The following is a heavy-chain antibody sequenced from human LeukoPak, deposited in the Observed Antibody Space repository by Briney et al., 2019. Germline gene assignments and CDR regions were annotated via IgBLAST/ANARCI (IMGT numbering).Heavy chain of an antibody. CDR1: GFTFSSYG. V-gene: IGHV3-30*02. J-gene: IGHJ4*02. CDR3: AKDSITIFGVVRRFDY. D-gene: IGHD3-3*01. Sequence: GGSLRLSCAASGFTFSSYGMHWVRQAPGKGLEWVAFIRYDGTNKYYADSVKGRFTISRDNSKNTLYLQTNSLRAEGTAVYYCAKDSITIFGVVRRFDYWGQGTLVTVS. CDR2: IRYDGTNK.